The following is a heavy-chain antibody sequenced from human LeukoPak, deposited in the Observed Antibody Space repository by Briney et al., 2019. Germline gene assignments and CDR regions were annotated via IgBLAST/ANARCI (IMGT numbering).Heavy chain of an antibody. CDR3: AREGGYDSSIDY. J-gene: IGHJ4*02. Sequence: SSQTLSLTCTVSSDSISSGDYYWSWIRQPPGKGLEWIGYIYYSGSTYYNPSLKSRVTISVDTSKNQFSLKLSSVTAADTAVYYCAREGGYDSSIDYWGQGTLVTVSS. CDR1: SDSISSGDYY. V-gene: IGHV4-30-4*01. D-gene: IGHD3-22*01. CDR2: IYYSGST.